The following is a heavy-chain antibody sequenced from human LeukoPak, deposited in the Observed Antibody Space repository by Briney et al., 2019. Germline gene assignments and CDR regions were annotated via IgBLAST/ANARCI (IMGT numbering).Heavy chain of an antibody. D-gene: IGHD5-18*01. CDR2: IYYSGST. J-gene: IGHJ6*02. V-gene: IGHV4-59*01. CDR3: ARAVKVYSPSYGMDV. Sequence: SETLSLTCTVSGGSISTYYWSWIRQPPGKGLEWIGYIYYSGSTNYNPSLKSRVTISVDTSKNQFSLKLSSETAADTAVYYCARAVKVYSPSYGMDVWGQGTTVTVSS. CDR1: GGSISTYY.